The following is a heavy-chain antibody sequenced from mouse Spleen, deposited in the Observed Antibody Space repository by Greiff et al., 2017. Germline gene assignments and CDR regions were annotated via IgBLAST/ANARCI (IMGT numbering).Heavy chain of an antibody. J-gene: IGHJ4*01. CDR3: AKTPTPATAMDY. Sequence: VQRVESGPSLVQPSQSLSITCTVSGFSLTSYGVHWVRQSPGKGLEWLGVIWRGGSTDYNAAFMSRLSITKDNSKSQVFFKMNSLQADDTAIYYCAKTPTPATAMDYWGQGTSVTVSS. CDR2: IWRGGST. V-gene: IGHV2-5-1*01. CDR1: GFSLTSYG. D-gene: IGHD1-2*01.